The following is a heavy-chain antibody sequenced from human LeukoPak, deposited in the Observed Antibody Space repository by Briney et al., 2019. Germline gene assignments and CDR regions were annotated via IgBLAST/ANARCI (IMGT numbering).Heavy chain of an antibody. CDR3: ARGTIAAAAYPLDY. V-gene: IGHV4-39*01. Sequence: SETLSLTCTVSGGSISSSSYYWGWIRQPPGKGLEWIGSIYYSGSTYYNPSFKSRVTISVDTSKNQFSLKLSSVTAADTAVYYCARGTIAAAAYPLDYWGQGTLVTVSS. D-gene: IGHD6-13*01. J-gene: IGHJ4*02. CDR2: IYYSGST. CDR1: GGSISSSSYY.